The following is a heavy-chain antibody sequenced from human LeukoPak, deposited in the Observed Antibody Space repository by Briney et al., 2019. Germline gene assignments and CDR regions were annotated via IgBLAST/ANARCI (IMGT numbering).Heavy chain of an antibody. CDR3: ARIYCSGGSCYCDY. Sequence: SETLSLTCTVSGGSISGWYWSWIRQPPGKGLEWIGYIYGSGYTNYNPSLKSRVTISVDTSKNQFSLKLSSVTAADTAVYYCARIYCSGGSCYCDYWGQGTLVTVSS. D-gene: IGHD2-15*01. J-gene: IGHJ4*02. CDR1: GGSISGWY. CDR2: IYGSGYT. V-gene: IGHV4-59*01.